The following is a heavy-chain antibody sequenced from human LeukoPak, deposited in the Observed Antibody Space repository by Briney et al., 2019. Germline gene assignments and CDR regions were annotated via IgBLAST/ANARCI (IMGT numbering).Heavy chain of an antibody. CDR1: GFTVSSNY. CDR2: IYSGGST. CDR3: AREGRFYYYGMDV. V-gene: IGHV3-53*01. J-gene: IGHJ6*02. Sequence: GGSLRLSCAASGFTVSSNYMSWVRQAPGKGLEWVSVIYSGGSTYYADSVKGRFTISRDNSKNTLYLQMNSLRAEDTAVYYCAREGRFYYYGMDVWGQGTTVTVPS.